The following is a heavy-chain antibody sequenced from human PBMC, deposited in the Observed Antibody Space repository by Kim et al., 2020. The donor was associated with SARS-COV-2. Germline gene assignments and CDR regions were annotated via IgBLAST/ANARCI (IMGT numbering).Heavy chain of an antibody. Sequence: VKGRFTISRDNAKTSLYLQMNSLGAEDTALYYCAKGVGYDSSGYYSPFDYWGQGTLVTVSS. CDR3: AKGVGYDSSGYYSPFDY. V-gene: IGHV3-9*01. D-gene: IGHD3-22*01. J-gene: IGHJ4*02.